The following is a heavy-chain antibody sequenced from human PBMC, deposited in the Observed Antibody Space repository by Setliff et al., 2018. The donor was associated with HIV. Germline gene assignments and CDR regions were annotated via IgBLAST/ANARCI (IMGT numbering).Heavy chain of an antibody. Sequence: AGGSLRLSCAASGFTFSGYSMNWVRQVPGKGLIWVSRITMEGSTKIYADYADSVKGRFTISRDNAKNTLYLQMNSLRAEDTAVYYCARDSRFSSDYGDFDYWGQGALVTVSS. D-gene: IGHD3-22*01. J-gene: IGHJ4*02. CDR2: ITMEGSTK. CDR3: ARDSRFSSDYGDFDY. CDR1: GFTFSGYS. V-gene: IGHV3-74*01.